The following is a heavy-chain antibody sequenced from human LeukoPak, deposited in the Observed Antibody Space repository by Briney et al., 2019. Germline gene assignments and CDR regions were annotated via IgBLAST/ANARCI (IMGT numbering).Heavy chain of an antibody. CDR1: GITLSTYW. CDR2: IKQDGSET. CDR3: ARDQGAFDM. Sequence: GGSLRLSCAGSGITLSTYWMSWIRQAPGKGLEWVGNIKQDGSETYFVDSLRGRFTISRDNAKNSVFLQMNSLRGEDTAVYYCARDQGAFDMWGQGTMVTVSS. J-gene: IGHJ3*02. V-gene: IGHV3-7*05.